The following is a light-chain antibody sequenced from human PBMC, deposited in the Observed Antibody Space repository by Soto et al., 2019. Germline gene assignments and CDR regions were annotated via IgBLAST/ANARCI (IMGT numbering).Light chain of an antibody. CDR3: QQYDTWPPNT. CDR2: GAS. CDR1: QSIATH. V-gene: IGKV3-15*01. J-gene: IGKJ2*01. Sequence: EIVMTQSPATLSVSPGERATLSCRASQSIATHLAWSQQKPGQTPRLLIYGASTRATGVPARFSGSGSGTEFTLTISSLQSEDFAIYYCQQYDTWPPNTFGQGTRLEIK.